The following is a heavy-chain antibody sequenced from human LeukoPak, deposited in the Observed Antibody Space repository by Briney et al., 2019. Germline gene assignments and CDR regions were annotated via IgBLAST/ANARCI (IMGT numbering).Heavy chain of an antibody. D-gene: IGHD6-19*01. CDR3: AVAGDFGRLDY. CDR2: IFYSGST. V-gene: IGHV4-59*08. J-gene: IGHJ4*02. CDR1: GDSITSYY. Sequence: PSETLSLSCTVSGDSITSYYWSWIRQPPGKGLEWIGYIFYSGSTNYNPSLKGRVTMSVDTSKNQFSLKLSSVTAADTAVYYCAVAGDFGRLDYWGQGTLVTVSS.